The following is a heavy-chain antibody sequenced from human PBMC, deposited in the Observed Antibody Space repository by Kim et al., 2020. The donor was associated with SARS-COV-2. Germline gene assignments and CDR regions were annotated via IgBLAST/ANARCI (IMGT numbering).Heavy chain of an antibody. CDR1: GGSFSGFY. Sequence: SETLSLTCTVYGGSFSGFYWSWIRQPPGRGLEWIGEINHSGRTNYNPSLKSRVTISVDTSKNQFSLKLTSVTAADTAVYYCARNFPKTFRSGGHYCDLWG. CDR2: INHSGRT. CDR3: ARNFPKTFRSGGHYCDL. D-gene: IGHD3-10*01. J-gene: IGHJ2*01. V-gene: IGHV4-34*01.